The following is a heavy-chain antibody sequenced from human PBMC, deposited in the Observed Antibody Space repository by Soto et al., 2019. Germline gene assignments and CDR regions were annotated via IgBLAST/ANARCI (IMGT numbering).Heavy chain of an antibody. D-gene: IGHD2-15*01. CDR1: GGTFSSYT. Sequence: QVQLVQSGAEVKKPGSSVKVSCKASGGTFSSYTISWVRQAPGQGLEWMGRIIPILGIANYAQQFQGRVKITADKSTSTAYMEPSRLRSEDTAVYYCAGGNCSGGSCYSFLGYWGQGTLVTVAS. J-gene: IGHJ4*02. CDR2: IIPILGIA. CDR3: AGGNCSGGSCYSFLGY. V-gene: IGHV1-69*02.